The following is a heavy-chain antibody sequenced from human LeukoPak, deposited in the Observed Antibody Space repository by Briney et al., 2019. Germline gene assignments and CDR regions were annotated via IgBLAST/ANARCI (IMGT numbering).Heavy chain of an antibody. D-gene: IGHD3-3*01. Sequence: PSETLSLTCAVPGGSISSGGYSWSWIRQPPGKGLEWIGYIYHSGSTYYNPSLKSRVTISVDRSKNQFSLKLSSVTAADTAVYYCARDWNGMDVWGQGTTVTVSS. CDR3: ARDWNGMDV. J-gene: IGHJ6*02. V-gene: IGHV4-30-2*01. CDR1: GGSISSGGYS. CDR2: IYHSGST.